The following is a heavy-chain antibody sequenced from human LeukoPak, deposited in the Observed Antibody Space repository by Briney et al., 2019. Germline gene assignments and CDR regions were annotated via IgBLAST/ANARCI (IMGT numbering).Heavy chain of an antibody. CDR2: VSAYNGNT. J-gene: IGHJ4*02. D-gene: IGHD1-26*01. Sequence: ASVKVSCKASGYTFTSYGIIWVRQAPGQGLEWMGWVSAYNGNTNYAQKLQGRVTMTTDTSTSTAYMELRSPRSDDTAVYYCARTYLVGATTTYDYWGQGTLVTVSS. V-gene: IGHV1-18*01. CDR3: ARTYLVGATTTYDY. CDR1: GYTFTSYG.